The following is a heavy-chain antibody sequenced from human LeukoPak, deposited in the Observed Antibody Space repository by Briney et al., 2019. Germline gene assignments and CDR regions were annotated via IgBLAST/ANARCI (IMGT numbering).Heavy chain of an antibody. J-gene: IGHJ4*02. Sequence: GGSLRLSCAASGFTFSNNGVHWVRQAPGKGLEWVSPISGSGGSTYYADSVKGRFTISRDNSKNTLYLQMNSLRAEDTAVYYCASLGGGSTVTTYLNYWGQGTLVIVSS. CDR3: ASLGGGSTVTTYLNY. V-gene: IGHV3-23*01. CDR1: GFTFSNNG. D-gene: IGHD4-17*01. CDR2: ISGSGGST.